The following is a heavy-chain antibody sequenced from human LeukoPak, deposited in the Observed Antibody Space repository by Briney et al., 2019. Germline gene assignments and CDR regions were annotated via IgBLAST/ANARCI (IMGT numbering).Heavy chain of an antibody. Sequence: GGSLRLSCAASGFTFNNYWMTWVRQAPGKGLEWVANIKQDGSDKYYVDSVKGRFIISRDTAKNSLYLQMNSLRAEDTAVYYCARDSIPGYDSSGYMVAFDLWGQGTMVTVSS. V-gene: IGHV3-7*05. CDR2: IKQDGSDK. D-gene: IGHD3-22*01. J-gene: IGHJ3*01. CDR3: ARDSIPGYDSSGYMVAFDL. CDR1: GFTFNNYW.